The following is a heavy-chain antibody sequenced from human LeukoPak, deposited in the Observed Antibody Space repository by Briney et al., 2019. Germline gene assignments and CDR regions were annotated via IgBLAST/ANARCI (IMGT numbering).Heavy chain of an antibody. CDR2: ISSSSVYI. CDR3: ARDYLVAAAMWWFDP. CDR1: GFTFSSYS. V-gene: IGHV3-21*01. Sequence: GGSLRLSCAASGFTFSSYSMNWVRQAPGKGLEWVSSISSSSVYIYYADSVKGRFTISRDNAKNSLYLQMNSLRAEDTAVYYCARDYLVAAAMWWFDPWGQGTLVTVSS. J-gene: IGHJ5*02. D-gene: IGHD2-2*01.